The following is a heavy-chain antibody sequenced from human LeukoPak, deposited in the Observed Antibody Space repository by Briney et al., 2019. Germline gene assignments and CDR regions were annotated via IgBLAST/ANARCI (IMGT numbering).Heavy chain of an antibody. J-gene: IGHJ4*02. V-gene: IGHV1-8*01. CDR2: MNPKSGNT. CDR1: VYTFTSYD. D-gene: IGHD1-26*01. Sequence: ASVKVSCKASVYTFTSYDINWGRQATGQGLEWMGWMNPKSGNTGFAQKFQGRVTMTRDTSISTAYMELGSLRSEDTAVYYCARVTGSIDYWGQGTLVTVSS. CDR3: ARVTGSIDY.